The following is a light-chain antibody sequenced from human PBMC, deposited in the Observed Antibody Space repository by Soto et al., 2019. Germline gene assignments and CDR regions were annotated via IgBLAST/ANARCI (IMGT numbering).Light chain of an antibody. CDR2: KVS. V-gene: IGKV2-30*01. J-gene: IGKJ1*01. CDR3: MQGTHWPWT. CDR1: QSLVSSDGNTY. Sequence: DVVMTQSPLSLPVTLGQPASISCRSSQSLVSSDGNTYLIWFQQRPGQSPRRLIYKVSNRDSGVPDRFSGSGSGTDFTGEIGRVEAEDVGVYYCMQGTHWPWTFGQGTKVEIK.